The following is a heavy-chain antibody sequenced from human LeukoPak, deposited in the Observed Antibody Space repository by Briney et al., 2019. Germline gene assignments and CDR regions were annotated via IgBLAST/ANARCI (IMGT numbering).Heavy chain of an antibody. CDR2: INPSGGST. V-gene: IGHV1-46*01. CDR3: ASDNHLDY. D-gene: IGHD1-14*01. Sequence: ASVKVSCKASGYTFTSYGISWVGQAPGQGLEWMGIINPSGGSTSYAQKFQGRVTMTRDTSTSTVYMELSSLRSEDTAVYYCASDNHLDYWGQGTLVTVSS. J-gene: IGHJ4*02. CDR1: GYTFTSYG.